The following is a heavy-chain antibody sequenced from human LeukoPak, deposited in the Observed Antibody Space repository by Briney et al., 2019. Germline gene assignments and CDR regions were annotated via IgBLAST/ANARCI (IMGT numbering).Heavy chain of an antibody. D-gene: IGHD1-26*01. CDR3: ARSNIVGATSPFDY. V-gene: IGHV4-30-4*08. CDR1: GGSISSGDYY. CDR2: IYYSRST. Sequence: PSQTLSLTCTISGGSISSGDYYWSWIRQPPGKGLEWIGYIYYSRSTYYNPSLKSPVTISVDTCKNQFSLKLSSVTAADTAVYYCARSNIVGATSPFDYWGQGTLVTVSS. J-gene: IGHJ4*02.